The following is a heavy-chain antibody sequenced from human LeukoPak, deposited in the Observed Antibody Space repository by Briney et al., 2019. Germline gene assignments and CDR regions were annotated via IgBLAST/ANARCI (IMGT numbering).Heavy chain of an antibody. CDR3: AKRGYYYDSSGYYYFDY. J-gene: IGHJ4*02. D-gene: IGHD3-22*01. Sequence: GGSLRLSCAASGFTFHNYAMSWVRQAPGKGLEWVSAISGTGGSTYYADSVKGRFTISRDNSKNTLYLQMNSLRAEDTAVYYCAKRGYYYDSSGYYYFDYWGQGTLVTVSS. CDR1: GFTFHNYA. V-gene: IGHV3-23*01. CDR2: ISGTGGST.